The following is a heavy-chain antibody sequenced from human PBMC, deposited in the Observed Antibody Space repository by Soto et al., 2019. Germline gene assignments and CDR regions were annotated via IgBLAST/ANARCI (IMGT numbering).Heavy chain of an antibody. CDR1: GGSISSSSYY. D-gene: IGHD5-12*01. Sequence: QSLTCTVSGGSISSSSYYWGWIRQPPGKGLEWIGSIYYIGSTYYNPSLKSRVTISVDTSTNQFSLKLSSVTAADTAVYYCASSVEMATIKGYWGQGTLVTAPQ. V-gene: IGHV4-39*01. CDR3: ASSVEMATIKGY. J-gene: IGHJ4*02. CDR2: IYYIGST.